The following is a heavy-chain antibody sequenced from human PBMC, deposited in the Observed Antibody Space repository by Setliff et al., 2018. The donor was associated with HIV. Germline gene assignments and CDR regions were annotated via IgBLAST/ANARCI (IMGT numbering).Heavy chain of an antibody. Sequence: ASVKVSCKASGYAFTSYGISWVRQAPGQGLEWMGWISAYNGNTNYAQKLQGRVTMTTDTSTSTAYMELRSLRSDDTAVYYCARDQIPRIVGATGFDYWGQGTLVTVSS. CDR2: ISAYNGNT. J-gene: IGHJ4*02. V-gene: IGHV1-18*01. CDR3: ARDQIPRIVGATGFDY. D-gene: IGHD1-26*01. CDR1: GYAFTSYG.